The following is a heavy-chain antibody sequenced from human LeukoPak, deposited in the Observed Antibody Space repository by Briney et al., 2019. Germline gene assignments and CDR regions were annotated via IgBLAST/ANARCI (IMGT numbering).Heavy chain of an antibody. Sequence: GGSLRLSCAASGFTFSSYAMSWVRQAPGKGLEWVSAISGRGGSTYYADSVKGRFTISRDNSKNTLYLQMNSLRAEDTAVYYCAKDGCSSTSCYAAFGYYFDYWGQGTLVTVSS. CDR2: ISGRGGST. J-gene: IGHJ4*02. CDR3: AKDGCSSTSCYAAFGYYFDY. CDR1: GFTFSSYA. D-gene: IGHD2-2*01. V-gene: IGHV3-23*01.